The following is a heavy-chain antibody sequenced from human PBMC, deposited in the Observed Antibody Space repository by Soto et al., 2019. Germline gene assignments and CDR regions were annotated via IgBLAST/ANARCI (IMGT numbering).Heavy chain of an antibody. CDR3: AKRGSGMHGDYPVALDY. V-gene: IGHV3-23*01. J-gene: IGHJ4*02. Sequence: EVQLLESGGGLVQPGGSLRLSCAASGFTFSSYAMSWVRQAPGKGLEWVSAISGSGGSTYYVDSVKGRFTISRDNSKNTLYLQMNSLRAEDTAVYYCAKRGSGMHGDYPVALDYWGQGTLVTVSS. CDR1: GFTFSSYA. CDR2: ISGSGGST. D-gene: IGHD4-17*01.